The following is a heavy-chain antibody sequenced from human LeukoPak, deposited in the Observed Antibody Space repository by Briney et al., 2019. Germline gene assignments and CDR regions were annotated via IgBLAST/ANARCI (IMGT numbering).Heavy chain of an antibody. V-gene: IGHV3-30-3*01. Sequence: PGGSLRLSCAASGFTFSSNPMHWVRQAPGKGLEWVAVTSHDENNKYYADSVKGRFTISRDNSKNTLYLQMNSLRAEDTAVYYCAKDRAATVTTSLDYWGQGTLVTVSS. CDR3: AKDRAATVTTSLDY. J-gene: IGHJ4*02. CDR2: TSHDENNK. CDR1: GFTFSSNP. D-gene: IGHD4-17*01.